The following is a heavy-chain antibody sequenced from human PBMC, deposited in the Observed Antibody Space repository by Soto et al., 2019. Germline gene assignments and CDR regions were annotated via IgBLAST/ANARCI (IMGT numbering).Heavy chain of an antibody. Sequence: QVQLQESGPGLVKPSETLSLTCSVSSGSVSSGTYYWSWIRQPPGWGLEWIGHIYSSGSTNYNPSLKSRVTISVDTSNNHFSLILSSVTAADTAMYYCARDREAAGYQYWGQGTLVTVSS. CDR1: SGSVSSGTYY. V-gene: IGHV4-61*03. J-gene: IGHJ1*01. D-gene: IGHD2-2*03. CDR3: ARDREAAGYQY. CDR2: IYSSGST.